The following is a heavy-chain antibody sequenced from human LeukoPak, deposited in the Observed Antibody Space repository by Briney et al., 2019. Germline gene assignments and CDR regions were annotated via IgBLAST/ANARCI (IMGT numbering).Heavy chain of an antibody. CDR1: GGSISSGGYY. Sequence: SQTLSLTCTVSGGSISSGGYYWSWIRQHPGKGLECIGYIYYSGSTYYNPSLKSRVTISVDTSKNQFSLKLSSVTAADTAVYYCTRDRGSGSYYPAAYGMDVWGKGTTVTVSS. CDR3: TRDRGSGSYYPAAYGMDV. D-gene: IGHD3-10*01. V-gene: IGHV4-31*03. CDR2: IYYSGST. J-gene: IGHJ6*04.